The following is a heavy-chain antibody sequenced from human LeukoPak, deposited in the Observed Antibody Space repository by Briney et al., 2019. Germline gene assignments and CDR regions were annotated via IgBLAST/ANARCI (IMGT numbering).Heavy chain of an antibody. CDR1: GPTSSDYY. J-gene: IGHJ4*02. CDR2: ISSSGRTI. D-gene: IGHD5-18*01. CDR3: ARDQRSAYSYGTYPSFDY. V-gene: IGHV3-11*01. Sequence: PGRSLRLTCAASGPTSSDYYMSWISQAPGKGLEWVSYISSSGRTIYHTDSVKGRLTTPRDNARNSLYLQMNSQRAEDTAVYYCARDQRSAYSYGTYPSFDYWGQGTLVTVPS.